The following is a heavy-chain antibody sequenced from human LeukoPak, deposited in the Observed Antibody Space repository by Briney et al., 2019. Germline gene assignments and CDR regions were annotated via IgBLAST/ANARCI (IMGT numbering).Heavy chain of an antibody. CDR1: GGTFSSYA. CDR3: ARGSLFSSGYYYEYYFDY. CDR2: IIPIFGTA. Sequence: SVKVSCMASGGTFSSYAISWVRQAPGQGLEWMGGIIPIFGTANYAQKFQGRVTITTDESTSTAYVELSSLRSEDTAVYYCARGSLFSSGYYYEYYFDYWGQGTLVTVSS. V-gene: IGHV1-69*05. J-gene: IGHJ4*02. D-gene: IGHD3-22*01.